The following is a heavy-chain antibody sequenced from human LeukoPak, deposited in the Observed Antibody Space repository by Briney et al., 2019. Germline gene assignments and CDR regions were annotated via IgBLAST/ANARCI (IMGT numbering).Heavy chain of an antibody. V-gene: IGHV3-21*01. Sequence: GGSLTLSCAVSGFTFCSYSMNWVRQAPGKGLVWVSSISSSSSYIYYADSVKGRFTISRDNAKNSLYLQMNSLRAEDTAVYYCAREVVYCSGGSCYFDYWGQGTLVTVSS. CDR1: GFTFCSYS. CDR3: AREVVYCSGGSCYFDY. J-gene: IGHJ4*02. CDR2: ISSSSSYI. D-gene: IGHD2-15*01.